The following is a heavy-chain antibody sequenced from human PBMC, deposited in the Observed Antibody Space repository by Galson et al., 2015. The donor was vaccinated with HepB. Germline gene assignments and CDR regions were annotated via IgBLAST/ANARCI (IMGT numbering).Heavy chain of an antibody. CDR1: GFTFSTYS. CDR3: ARDPSVDRYFDY. Sequence: SLRLSCAASGFTFSTYSMNWVRQAPGKGLEWVSSISSRNNYIYYADSVKGRFTISRDNAQNSLYLQMNSLRADDTAVYYCARDPSVDRYFDYWGQGTLVTVSS. CDR2: ISSRNNYI. V-gene: IGHV3-21*01. J-gene: IGHJ4*02.